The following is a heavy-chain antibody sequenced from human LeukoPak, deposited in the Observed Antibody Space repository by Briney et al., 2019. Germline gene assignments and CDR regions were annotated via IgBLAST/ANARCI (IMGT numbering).Heavy chain of an antibody. D-gene: IGHD5-24*01. CDR2: INPNSGGT. V-gene: IGHV1-2*02. CDR3: ARVKRSRDGYNPDMDV. Sequence: ASVKVSCKASGYTFTGYYMHWVRQAPGQGLEWMGWINPNSGGTNYAQKFQGRVTMTRDTSISTAYMELSRLRSDDTAVYYCARVKRSRDGYNPDMDVWGKGTTVTVSS. CDR1: GYTFTGYY. J-gene: IGHJ6*03.